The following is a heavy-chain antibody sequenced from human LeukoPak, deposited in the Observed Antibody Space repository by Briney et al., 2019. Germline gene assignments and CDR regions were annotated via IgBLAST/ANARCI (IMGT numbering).Heavy chain of an antibody. J-gene: IGHJ4*02. Sequence: SSLKVSCKASGGTFSSYAVSWVPQAPGQGLEWMGGIIPIFGTANYAQKFQGRVTITADESTSTAYMEVSSLRSEDTAVYYCARDYYGSGSNFDYWGQGTLVTVSS. CDR2: IIPIFGTA. V-gene: IGHV1-69*13. D-gene: IGHD3-10*01. CDR3: ARDYYGSGSNFDY. CDR1: GGTFSSYA.